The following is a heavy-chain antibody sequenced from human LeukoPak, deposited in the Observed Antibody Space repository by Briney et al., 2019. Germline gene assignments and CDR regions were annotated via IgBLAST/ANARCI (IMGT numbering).Heavy chain of an antibody. Sequence: GRSLRLSCAASGITFRSYGMHWVRQAPGKGLEWVAVISYDGSHKYYADSVKGRFSISRDNSKNTLYLQMNSLRADDTAVYYCARGHYGSGIHQGAFDIWGQGTIVTVSS. V-gene: IGHV3-30*03. J-gene: IGHJ3*02. CDR3: ARGHYGSGIHQGAFDI. D-gene: IGHD3-10*01. CDR1: GITFRSYG. CDR2: ISYDGSHK.